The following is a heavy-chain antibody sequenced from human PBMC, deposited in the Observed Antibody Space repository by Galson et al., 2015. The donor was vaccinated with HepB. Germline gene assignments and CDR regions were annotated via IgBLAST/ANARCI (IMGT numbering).Heavy chain of an antibody. J-gene: IGHJ4*02. Sequence: SVKVSCKASGYTFTSYAMHWVRQAPGQRLEWMGWINAGNGNTKYSQKFQGRVTITRDTSASTAYMELSSLRSEDTAVYYCATPVRDQWRTLKLWGQGTLVTVSS. CDR2: INAGNGNT. V-gene: IGHV1-3*01. CDR1: GYTFTSYA. D-gene: IGHD6-19*01. CDR3: ATPVRDQWRTLKL.